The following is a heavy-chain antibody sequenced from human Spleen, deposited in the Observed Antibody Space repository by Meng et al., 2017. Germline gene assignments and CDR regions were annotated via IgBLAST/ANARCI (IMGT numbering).Heavy chain of an antibody. CDR2: LYDSDST. Sequence: SETLSLTCTVSGGPIRSYYWSWIRQPAGKGLKWIGRLYDSDSTDYNPSLKSRLTMSVDMSKNQFSLKLNSVTAADTAVYYCARGSYCYARGFEYWGQGALVTVSS. D-gene: IGHD3-10*02. V-gene: IGHV4-4*07. CDR1: GGPIRSYY. J-gene: IGHJ4*02. CDR3: ARGSYCYARGFEY.